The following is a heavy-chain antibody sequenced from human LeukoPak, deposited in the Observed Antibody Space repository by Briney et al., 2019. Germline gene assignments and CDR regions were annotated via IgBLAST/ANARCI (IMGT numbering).Heavy chain of an antibody. J-gene: IGHJ4*02. D-gene: IGHD2-2*01. CDR1: GYTFTSYG. CDR2: ISAYNGNI. Sequence: ASVKVSCKASGYTFTSYGISWVRQAPGQGLEWMGWISAYNGNINYAQKLQGRVTMTTDTSTSTAYMELRSLRSDDTAVYYCARVSVGYCSSTSCLPDYWGQGTLVTVSS. CDR3: ARVSVGYCSSTSCLPDY. V-gene: IGHV1-18*01.